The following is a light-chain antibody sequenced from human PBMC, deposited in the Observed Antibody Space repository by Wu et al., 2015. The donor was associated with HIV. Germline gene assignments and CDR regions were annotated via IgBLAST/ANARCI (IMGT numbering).Light chain of an antibody. CDR1: QSISNY. CDR3: QQSYSSPT. V-gene: IGKV1-39*01. CDR2: AAS. Sequence: DIQVTQSPSSLSASVGDRVTITCRASQSISNYLNWCQQKPGKAPNLLISAASTLQSGVPSRFSGSGSGTDFTLTINSLQPEDFATYYCQQSYSSPTFGQGTRLEIK. J-gene: IGKJ5*01.